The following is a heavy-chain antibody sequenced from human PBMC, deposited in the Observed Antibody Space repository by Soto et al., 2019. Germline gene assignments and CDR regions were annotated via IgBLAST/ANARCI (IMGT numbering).Heavy chain of an antibody. Sequence: GGSLRLSCAASGFTVSSNYMSWVRQAPGKGLEWVSVIYSGGSTYYADSVKGRFTISRDNSKNTLYLQMNSLRAEDTAVYYCARSLTPDYYDSSGYPPALDYWGQGTLVTVSS. J-gene: IGHJ4*02. CDR2: IYSGGST. CDR1: GFTVSSNY. V-gene: IGHV3-53*01. CDR3: ARSLTPDYYDSSGYPPALDY. D-gene: IGHD3-22*01.